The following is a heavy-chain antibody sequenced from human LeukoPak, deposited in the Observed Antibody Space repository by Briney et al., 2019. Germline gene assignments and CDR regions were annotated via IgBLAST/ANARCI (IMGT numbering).Heavy chain of an antibody. J-gene: IGHJ4*02. Sequence: GASVKVSCKASGYTFTSCDINWVRQATGQGLEWMGWMNPNSGNTGYGQSFQGRITMTRDISLGTAYMELSNLTSEDSAIYYCTRGSSGRRDNWGQGTLVTVSA. CDR1: GYTFTSCD. CDR3: TRGSSGRRDN. V-gene: IGHV1-8*01. D-gene: IGHD6-19*01. CDR2: MNPNSGNT.